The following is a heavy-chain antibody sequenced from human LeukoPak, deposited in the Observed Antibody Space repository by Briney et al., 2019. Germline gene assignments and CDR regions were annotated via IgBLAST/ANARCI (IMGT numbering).Heavy chain of an antibody. Sequence: SETLSLTCTVSGGSISSGGYYWSWIRQPPGKGLEWIGEINHSGSTNYNPSLKSRVTISVDTSKNQFSLKLSSVTAADTAVYYCARQRRHVAQPDYWGQGTLVTVSS. V-gene: IGHV4-39*01. CDR1: GGSISSGGYY. CDR2: INHSGST. D-gene: IGHD1-1*01. CDR3: ARQRRHVAQPDY. J-gene: IGHJ4*02.